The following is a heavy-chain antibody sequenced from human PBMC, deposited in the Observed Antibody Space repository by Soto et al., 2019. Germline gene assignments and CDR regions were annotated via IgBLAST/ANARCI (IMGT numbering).Heavy chain of an antibody. V-gene: IGHV3-64*01. D-gene: IGHD1-26*01. CDR3: AREGGNSYFDY. CDR2: INTNGGTT. Sequence: EVQLVESGGGLVQPGGSLRLSCAASGFTFSSYAMHWVRQAPGQGLEYVSAINTNGGTTYYANSVKGRFTVSRDNSKNTLYLQMGSLRAEDMAVYYCAREGGNSYFDYWGQRTLVTVSS. CDR1: GFTFSSYA. J-gene: IGHJ4*02.